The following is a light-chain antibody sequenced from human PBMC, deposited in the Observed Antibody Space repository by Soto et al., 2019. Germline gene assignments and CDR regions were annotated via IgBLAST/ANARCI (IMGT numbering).Light chain of an antibody. Sequence: DIQMTQSPSSVSASVGDRVTITCRASRDINKWLAWHQQKPGKAPNLLIFSASSLQSGVPSRFSGSGSGTDLTLTITNLQPEDVAIYYCQQAHSFPLTFGPGTKVDLK. CDR3: QQAHSFPLT. CDR2: SAS. J-gene: IGKJ3*01. V-gene: IGKV1-12*01. CDR1: RDINKW.